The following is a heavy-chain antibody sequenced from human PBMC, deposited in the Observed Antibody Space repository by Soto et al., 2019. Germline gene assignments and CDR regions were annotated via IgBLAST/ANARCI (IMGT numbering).Heavy chain of an antibody. Sequence: QVPLVQSGAEVKKPGASVKVSCKASGYTFTSYGISWVRQAPGQGLEWMGWISAYNGNTNYAQKLQGRVTMTTDTSTITAYMELRILRSDDTAVYYCARAARYSNYGFYYYGMDVWGQGTTVTVSS. CDR3: ARAARYSNYGFYYYGMDV. CDR1: GYTFTSYG. D-gene: IGHD4-4*01. V-gene: IGHV1-18*01. J-gene: IGHJ6*02. CDR2: ISAYNGNT.